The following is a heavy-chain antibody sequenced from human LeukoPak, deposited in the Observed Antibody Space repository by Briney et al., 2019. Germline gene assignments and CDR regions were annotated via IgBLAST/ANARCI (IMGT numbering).Heavy chain of an antibody. CDR3: ARGVAPTGSYYYGLDV. Sequence: SETLSLTCAVYGGSFSGYYWSWIRQPPGKGLEWIGEINHSGSTNYNPSLKSRVTISVDTSKNQFSLKLSSVTAADTAVYYCARGVAPTGSYYYGLDVWGQGTTVTVSS. J-gene: IGHJ6*02. CDR1: GGSFSGYY. V-gene: IGHV4-34*01. D-gene: IGHD5-12*01. CDR2: INHSGST.